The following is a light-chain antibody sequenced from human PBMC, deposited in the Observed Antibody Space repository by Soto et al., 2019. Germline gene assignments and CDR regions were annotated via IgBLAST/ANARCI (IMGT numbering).Light chain of an antibody. CDR1: QSVSSNY. Sequence: EIVLTQSPGTLYLSPGERATLSCRASQSVSSNYLAWYQQKRGQAPRLIISAASARATGIPDRFSGSGYGSDFALTISRLEPEDFEVYFCQLYVSSPPMYTFGQGTKLEIK. CDR2: AAS. V-gene: IGKV3-20*01. J-gene: IGKJ2*01. CDR3: QLYVSSPPMYT.